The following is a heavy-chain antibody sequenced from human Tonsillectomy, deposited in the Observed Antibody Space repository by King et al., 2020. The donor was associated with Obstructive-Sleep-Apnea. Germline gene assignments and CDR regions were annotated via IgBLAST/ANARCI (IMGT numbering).Heavy chain of an antibody. CDR3: ARVLDDYVWGSYYY. Sequence: VQLVESGGGLVQPGRSLRLSCTGSGFTFGDYGMSWFRQAPGKGLDWVGFIRIRTYGGTTEYAASVKGRFTISRDDSKSIAYLQMNSLKTEDTAMYYCARVLDDYVWGSYYYWGQGTLVTVSS. D-gene: IGHD3-16*01. CDR1: GFTFGDYG. V-gene: IGHV3-49*03. J-gene: IGHJ4*02. CDR2: IRIRTYGGTT.